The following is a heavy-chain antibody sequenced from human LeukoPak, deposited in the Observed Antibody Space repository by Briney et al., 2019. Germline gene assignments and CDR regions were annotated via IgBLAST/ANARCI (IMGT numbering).Heavy chain of an antibody. J-gene: IGHJ6*03. V-gene: IGHV4-59*02. CDR3: ARAGGYSYALRNYYYMDV. CDR1: GGSVNNYY. D-gene: IGHD5-18*01. Sequence: PSETLSLTCTVSGGSVNNYYWSWIRQPPGKGLEWIGYIYYSGSTNYNPSLKSRVTISVDTSKNQFSLELSSVTAADTAVYYCARAGGYSYALRNYYYMDVWGKGTTVTISS. CDR2: IYYSGST.